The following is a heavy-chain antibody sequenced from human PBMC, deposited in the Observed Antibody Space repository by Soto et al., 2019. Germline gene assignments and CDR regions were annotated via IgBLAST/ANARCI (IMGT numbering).Heavy chain of an antibody. D-gene: IGHD3-10*01. Sequence: SGPTLVNPTETLTLTCTFSGFSLSARGEAVGWIRQPPGKALEWLAIIYWDDDKHYSPSLRTTFSITKDTSKNQVVLTMTNMDPVDTATYFCANRPFSNTGNEAYDVWGPVTVVTVS. J-gene: IGHJ3*01. CDR3: ANRPFSNTGNEAYDV. CDR1: GFSLSARGEA. CDR2: IYWDDDK. V-gene: IGHV2-5*02.